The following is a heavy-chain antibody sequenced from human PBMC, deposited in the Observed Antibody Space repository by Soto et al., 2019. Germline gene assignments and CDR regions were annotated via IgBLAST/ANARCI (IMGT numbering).Heavy chain of an antibody. J-gene: IGHJ3*02. CDR1: GYTFTSYD. CDR3: ARERSSGAFDI. Sequence: QVQLVQSGAAVKKPGASVKVSCKTSGYTFTSYDINWVRKATGQGLEWMGWMNPNSGKPAYAQKFQGRVTMTRNTSISTAYMEMSSLRSADTAVYYCARERSSGAFDIGGQGTMVTVSS. V-gene: IGHV1-8*01. D-gene: IGHD1-26*01. CDR2: MNPNSGKP.